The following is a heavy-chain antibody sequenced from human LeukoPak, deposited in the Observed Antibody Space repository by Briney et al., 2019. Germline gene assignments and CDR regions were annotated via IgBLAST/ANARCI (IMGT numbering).Heavy chain of an antibody. CDR2: IYYSGST. Sequence: SETLSLTCTVSGGSINSGGYYWGWIRQPPGKGLEWIGSIYYSGSTYYNPSLKSRVTISVDTSRKQFSLKLSSVTAADTAVYYCARAYGFWSGYYHRGFDYWGQGTLVTVSS. CDR1: GGSINSGGYY. D-gene: IGHD3-3*01. J-gene: IGHJ4*02. V-gene: IGHV4-39*01. CDR3: ARAYGFWSGYYHRGFDY.